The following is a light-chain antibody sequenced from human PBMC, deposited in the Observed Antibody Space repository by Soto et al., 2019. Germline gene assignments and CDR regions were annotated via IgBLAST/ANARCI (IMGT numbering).Light chain of an antibody. CDR1: SSDVGAYNY. V-gene: IGLV2-14*01. CDR3: SSKRTTASLV. Sequence: QSVLTQPASVSGSPGQTITISCTGTSSDVGAYNYVSWYQQHPGKAPKLMIYEVSNRPSGVSDRFSGSKPGNTASLTISELQAADEADYYCSSKRTTASLVFGTGTKVTVL. J-gene: IGLJ1*01. CDR2: EVS.